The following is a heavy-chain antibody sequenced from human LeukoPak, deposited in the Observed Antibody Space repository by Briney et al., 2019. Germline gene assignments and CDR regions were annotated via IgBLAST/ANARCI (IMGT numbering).Heavy chain of an antibody. D-gene: IGHD2-2*01. J-gene: IGHJ4*02. CDR3: ATDLYRSSTSCYRRFDY. CDR2: ISSSGKYI. CDR1: GFSFSKHG. Sequence: GGSLTLSCEASGFSFSKHGLNWVRQAPGKGLEWVASISSSGKYIYYAESLKGRFTISRDNAKNSLYLQMNSLRAEDTAVYYCATDLYRSSTSCYRRFDYWGQGTLVTVSS. V-gene: IGHV3-21*01.